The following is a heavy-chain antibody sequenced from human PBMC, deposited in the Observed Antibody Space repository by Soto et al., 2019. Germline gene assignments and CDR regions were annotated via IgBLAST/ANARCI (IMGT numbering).Heavy chain of an antibody. CDR2: IIPIFGTA. J-gene: IGHJ6*02. V-gene: IGHV1-69*13. CDR1: GGTFSSYA. CDR3: AKTNWNYRPRYYYYGMDV. Sequence: GASVKVSCKASGGTFSSYAISWVRQAPGQGLEWMGGIIPIFGTANYAQKFQGRVTITADESTSTAYMELSSLRSEDTAVYYCAKTNWNYRPRYYYYGMDVWGQGTTVTVSS. D-gene: IGHD1-7*01.